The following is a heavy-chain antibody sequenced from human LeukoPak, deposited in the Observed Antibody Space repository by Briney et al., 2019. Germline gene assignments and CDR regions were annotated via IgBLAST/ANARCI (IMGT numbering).Heavy chain of an antibody. Sequence: ASVKVSCKASGYTFPAYSLHGVRRAPEQGLEWMGWINPNSGVTNYAQKFQGRVIMTRDTSISTAYMELSRPGSDDTAVYYCARVFSTSSRSLDYWGQGTLVTVSS. CDR3: ARVFSTSSRSLDY. CDR2: INPNSGVT. CDR1: GYTFPAYS. D-gene: IGHD6-13*01. J-gene: IGHJ4*02. V-gene: IGHV1-2*02.